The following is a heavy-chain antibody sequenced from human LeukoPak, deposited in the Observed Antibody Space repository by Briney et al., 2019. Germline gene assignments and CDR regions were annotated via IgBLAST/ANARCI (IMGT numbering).Heavy chain of an antibody. Sequence: PGGSLRLSCATSGFTFFTYPMGWVRQAPGKGLDWGSTISYSGDTTYYADSVKGRSTISRDISTNTLYLQVNSLRDEHTAVYHCVKGNAAYTIVVNAFDSWGQGTLVTVSS. D-gene: IGHD3-16*01. V-gene: IGHV3-23*01. CDR2: ISYSGDTT. CDR3: VKGNAAYTIVVNAFDS. CDR1: GFTFFTYP. J-gene: IGHJ4*02.